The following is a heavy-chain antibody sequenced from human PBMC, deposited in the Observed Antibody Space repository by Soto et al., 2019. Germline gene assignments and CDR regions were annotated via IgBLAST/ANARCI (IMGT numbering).Heavy chain of an antibody. CDR1: GGSISSYY. Sequence: DTLSLTCTVSGGSISSYYWSWIRQPPGKGLEWIGYIYYSGSTNYNPSLKSRVTISVDTSKNQFSLKLSSVTAADTAVYYCARVGAGTTDYWGQGTLVTVSS. V-gene: IGHV4-59*01. D-gene: IGHD1-7*01. CDR2: IYYSGST. J-gene: IGHJ4*02. CDR3: ARVGAGTTDY.